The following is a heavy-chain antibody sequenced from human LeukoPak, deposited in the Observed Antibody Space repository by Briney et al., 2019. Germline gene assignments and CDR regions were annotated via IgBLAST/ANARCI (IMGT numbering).Heavy chain of an antibody. J-gene: IGHJ4*02. V-gene: IGHV1-69*06. CDR3: ARERRWLQAYFDY. CDR2: IIPIFGTA. Sequence: GASVKVSCKASGGTFSSYAISWVREAPGQGLEWMGGIIPIFGTANYAQKFQGRVTITADKSTSTAYMELSSLGSEDTAVYYCARERRWLQAYFDYWGQGTLVTVSS. D-gene: IGHD5-24*01. CDR1: GGTFSSYA.